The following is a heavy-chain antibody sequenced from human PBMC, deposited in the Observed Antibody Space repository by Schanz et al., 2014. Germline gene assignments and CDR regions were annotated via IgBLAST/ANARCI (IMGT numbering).Heavy chain of an antibody. V-gene: IGHV3-21*05. CDR1: EFSFSIFG. Sequence: VYLVESGGDLVKPGGSLRLSCAASEFSFSIFGMNWVRQAPGKGLEWVSYISSSSSTIYYADSVKGRFTISRDNAKNSLYLQMNSLRVEDTAVYYCARDGRPPFYGSGEHYYWGQGTLVTVSS. J-gene: IGHJ4*02. CDR3: ARDGRPPFYGSGEHYY. D-gene: IGHD3-10*01. CDR2: ISSSSSTI.